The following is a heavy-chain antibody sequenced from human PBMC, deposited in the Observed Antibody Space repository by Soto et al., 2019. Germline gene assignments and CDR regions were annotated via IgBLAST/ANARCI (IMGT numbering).Heavy chain of an antibody. J-gene: IGHJ6*02. D-gene: IGHD3-3*01. V-gene: IGHV3-48*03. Sequence: PGGSLRLSCAASGFTFSSYEMNWVRQAPGKGLEWVSYISSSGSTIYYADSVKGRFTISRDNAKNSLYLQMNSLRAEDTAVYYCARDVFGVDLGGMDLWGQGTTVTVSS. CDR3: ARDVFGVDLGGMDL. CDR2: ISSSGSTI. CDR1: GFTFSSYE.